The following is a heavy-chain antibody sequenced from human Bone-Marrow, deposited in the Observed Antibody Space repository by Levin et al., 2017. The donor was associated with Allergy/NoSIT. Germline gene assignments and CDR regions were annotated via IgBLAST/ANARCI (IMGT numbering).Heavy chain of an antibody. V-gene: IGHV3-9*01. CDR2: IIWNSNSI. D-gene: IGHD3-16*01. CDR1: GFTFHDCV. CDR3: AKGTSSLYSYFDS. Sequence: LSLTCAASGFTFHDCVMHWVRPVPGKGLEWVSTIIWNSNSIDYADSVKGRFTISRDNAKNSLYLQMNNLRVEDTALYYCAKGTSSLYSYFDSWGQGTRVTVSS. J-gene: IGHJ4*02.